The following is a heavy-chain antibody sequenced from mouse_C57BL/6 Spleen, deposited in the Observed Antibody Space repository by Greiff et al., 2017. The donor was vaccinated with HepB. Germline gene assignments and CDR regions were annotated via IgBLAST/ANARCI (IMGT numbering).Heavy chain of an antibody. CDR2: INPNNGGT. Sequence: EVQLQQSGPELVKPGASVKISCKASGYTFTDYYMNWVKQSHGKSLEWIGDINPNNGGTSYNQKFKGKATLTVDKSSSTAYMELRSLTSEDSAVYYCARGGIYYSNYFYWYFDVWGTGTTVTVSS. J-gene: IGHJ1*03. CDR3: ARGGIYYSNYFYWYFDV. CDR1: GYTFTDYY. D-gene: IGHD2-5*01. V-gene: IGHV1-26*01.